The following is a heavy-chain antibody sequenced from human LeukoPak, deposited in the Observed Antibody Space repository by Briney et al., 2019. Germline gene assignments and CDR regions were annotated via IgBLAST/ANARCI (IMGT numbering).Heavy chain of an antibody. CDR2: IHGGGTT. V-gene: IGHV3-53*01. Sequence: GGSLRLSCAASGVTVSSNYMSWVRQAPGKGLEWVSVIHGGGTTYYADSVKGRFTISRDISKNTLYLQMNSLRAEDTAVYYCASSSRNTYGVYWGQGTLVTVSS. CDR1: GVTVSSNY. J-gene: IGHJ4*02. CDR3: ASSSRNTYGVY. D-gene: IGHD2-2*01.